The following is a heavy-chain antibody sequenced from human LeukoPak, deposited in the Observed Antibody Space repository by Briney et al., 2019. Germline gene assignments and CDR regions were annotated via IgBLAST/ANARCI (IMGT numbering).Heavy chain of an antibody. D-gene: IGHD6-19*01. CDR2: INAGNGNT. Sequence: EASVKVSCKASGYTFTSYAMHWVRQAPGQRLEWMGWINAGNGNTKYSQKFQGRVTITRDTSASTAYMELSSLGSEDTAVYYCARVRTYSSGPFGYWGQGTLVTVSS. CDR1: GYTFTSYA. J-gene: IGHJ4*02. V-gene: IGHV1-3*01. CDR3: ARVRTYSSGPFGY.